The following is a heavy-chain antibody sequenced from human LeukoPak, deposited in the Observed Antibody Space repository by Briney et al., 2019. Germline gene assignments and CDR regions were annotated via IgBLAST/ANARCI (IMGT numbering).Heavy chain of an antibody. V-gene: IGHV1-8*03. D-gene: IGHD3-3*01. J-gene: IGHJ4*02. CDR3: ASGARTIFGVVIMGGGFDY. CDR2: MNPNSGNT. Sequence: ASVKVSCKASGYTFTSYDINWVRQATGQGLEWMGWMNPNSGNTGYAQKFQGRVTITRNTSISTAYMELSSLRSEDTAVYYCASGARTIFGVVIMGGGFDYWGQGTLVTVSS. CDR1: GYTFTSYD.